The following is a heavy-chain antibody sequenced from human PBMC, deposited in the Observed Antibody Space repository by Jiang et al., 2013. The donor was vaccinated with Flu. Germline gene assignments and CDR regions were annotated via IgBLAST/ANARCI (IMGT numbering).Heavy chain of an antibody. CDR1: GGSISSDNYY. D-gene: IGHD3/OR15-3a*01. V-gene: IGHV4-39*02. CDR2: IYYSGRT. J-gene: IGHJ6*02. CDR3: ARLFGLPTMNYYYGVDV. Sequence: LLKPSETLSLTCTVSGGSISSDNYYWGWIRQSPGKGLECIGTIYYSGRTYYDPSLKSRVTISVDTSKTHFSLILRSVTAADTAVYYCARLFGLPTMNYYYGVDVWGQGTPVTVSS.